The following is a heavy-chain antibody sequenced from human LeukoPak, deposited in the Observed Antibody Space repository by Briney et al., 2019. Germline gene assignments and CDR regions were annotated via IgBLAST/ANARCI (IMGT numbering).Heavy chain of an antibody. J-gene: IGHJ4*02. V-gene: IGHV3-74*01. D-gene: IGHD1-20*01. CDR3: ARLGSISGAYFDY. Sequence: GGSLRLSCVASGLTFSSSWMRWVRQAPGKGLVWVSLIQSDGSSTSYADSVKGRFTVSRDNAKNTLYLRMNSLRPGDTAVYYCARLGSISGAYFDYWGQGTLVTVSS. CDR2: IQSDGSST. CDR1: GLTFSSSW.